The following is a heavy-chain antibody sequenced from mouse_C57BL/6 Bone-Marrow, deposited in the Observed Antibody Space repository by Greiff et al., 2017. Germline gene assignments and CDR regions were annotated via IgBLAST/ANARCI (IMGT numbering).Heavy chain of an antibody. Sequence: EVQRVESGGGLVKPGGSLKLSCAASGFTFSSYTMSWVRQTPEKRLEWVATISGGGGNTYYPDSVKGRFPISRDHAKNTLYLQMSSLRSEDTALYYCARGNYFPWFAYWGQGTLVTVSA. D-gene: IGHD2-1*01. CDR2: ISGGGGNT. CDR1: GFTFSSYT. J-gene: IGHJ3*01. V-gene: IGHV5-9*01. CDR3: ARGNYFPWFAY.